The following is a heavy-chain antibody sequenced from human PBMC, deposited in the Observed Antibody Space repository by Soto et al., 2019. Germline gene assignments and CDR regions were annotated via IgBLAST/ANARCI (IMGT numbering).Heavy chain of an antibody. J-gene: IGHJ4*02. CDR3: AREKATSTSSWPNWGIDY. V-gene: IGHV6-1*01. CDR1: GDSVSSNSAA. CDR2: TYYRSKWYN. D-gene: IGHD6-13*01. Sequence: QSQTLSLTCAISGDSVSSNSAAWNWIRQSPSRGLEWLGRTYYRSKWYNDYAVSVKSRITINPDTSKNQFSLQLNSVTPEDTAVYYCAREKATSTSSWPNWGIDYWGQGTLVTVSS.